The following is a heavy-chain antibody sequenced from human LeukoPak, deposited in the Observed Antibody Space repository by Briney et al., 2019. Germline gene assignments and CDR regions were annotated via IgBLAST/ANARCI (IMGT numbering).Heavy chain of an antibody. CDR2: IRSKANSYAT. V-gene: IGHV3-73*01. J-gene: IGHJ3*02. CDR3: TRHYDILTGYYGGAFDI. D-gene: IGHD3-9*01. CDR1: GFAFSGSA. Sequence: GESLKISCAASGFAFSGSAMHWVRQASGKGLEWVGRIRSKANSYATAYAASVKGRFTISRDDSKNTAYLQMNSLKTEDTAVYYCTRHYDILTGYYGGAFDIWGQGTMVTVSS.